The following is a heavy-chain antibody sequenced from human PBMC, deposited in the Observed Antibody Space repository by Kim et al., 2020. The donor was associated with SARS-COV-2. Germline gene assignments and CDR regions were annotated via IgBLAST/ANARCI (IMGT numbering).Heavy chain of an antibody. CDR3: ARDLPFSGSYFLDAFDI. V-gene: IGHV4-38-2*02. CDR2: IYHSGST. CDR1: GYSISSGYY. J-gene: IGHJ3*02. Sequence: SETLSLTCTVSGYSISSGYYWGWIRQPPGKGLEWIGSIYHSGSTYYNPSLKSRVTISVDTSKNQFSLKLSSVTAADTAVYYCARDLPFSGSYFLDAFDIWGQGTMVTVSS. D-gene: IGHD1-26*01.